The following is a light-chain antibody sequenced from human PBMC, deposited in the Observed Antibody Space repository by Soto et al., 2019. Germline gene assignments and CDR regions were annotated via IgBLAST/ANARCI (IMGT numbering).Light chain of an antibody. Sequence: DIQMTHSPSSLTASVGDRVTITCRASQSISSYLNWYQQKPGKAPKLLIYAASSLQSGVPSRFSGSGSGTEFTLTISSLQSEDFAIYYCQQYNNWPRCTFGQGTRLEIK. CDR2: AAS. J-gene: IGKJ5*01. CDR1: QSISSY. V-gene: IGKV1-39*01. CDR3: QQYNNWPRCT.